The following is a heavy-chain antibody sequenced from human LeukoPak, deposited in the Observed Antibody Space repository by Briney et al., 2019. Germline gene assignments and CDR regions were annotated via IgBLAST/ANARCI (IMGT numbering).Heavy chain of an antibody. CDR1: GGSISSHY. D-gene: IGHD2-2*01. V-gene: IGHV4-59*11. Sequence: SETLSLTCSVSGGSISSHYWSWIRQSPGKGLEWIGYISNTGTTDYNPSLKSRVTISVDTSKSQFSLKLSSVTAADTAVYYCARDYGTTSCYDYWGQGTLVTVSS. J-gene: IGHJ4*02. CDR2: ISNTGTT. CDR3: ARDYGTTSCYDY.